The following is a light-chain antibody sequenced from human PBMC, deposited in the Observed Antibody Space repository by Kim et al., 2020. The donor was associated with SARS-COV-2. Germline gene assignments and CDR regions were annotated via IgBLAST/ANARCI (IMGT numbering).Light chain of an antibody. J-gene: IGLJ2*01. CDR3: QVWDSSSEHVV. CDR1: NIGSKS. CDR2: YDS. V-gene: IGLV3-21*04. Sequence: SYELTQPPSVSVAPGKTARITCGGNNIGSKSVHWYQQKPGQAPVLVIYYDSDRHSGIPERFSGSNSGNTATLTISRVEAGDEADYYWQVWDSSSEHVVFG.